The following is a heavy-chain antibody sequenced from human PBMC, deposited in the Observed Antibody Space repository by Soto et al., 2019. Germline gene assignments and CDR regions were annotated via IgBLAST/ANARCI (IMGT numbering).Heavy chain of an antibody. CDR2: ISFSGSST. D-gene: IGHD3-16*01. V-gene: IGHV3-23*01. Sequence: GGSLRLSCAASGFTFGSYAMSWVRQAPGKGLEWVSTISFSGSSTYYADSVKGRFTISRDNSKNTLYLQMSSLRAEDTALYYCAKKGVSLIYYYYMDVWGKGTPVTVSS. J-gene: IGHJ6*03. CDR1: GFTFGSYA. CDR3: AKKGVSLIYYYYMDV.